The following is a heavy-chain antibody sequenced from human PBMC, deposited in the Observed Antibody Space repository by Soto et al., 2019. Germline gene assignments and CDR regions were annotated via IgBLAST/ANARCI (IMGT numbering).Heavy chain of an antibody. J-gene: IGHJ5*02. CDR2: IWYDGTNK. CDR1: GFTFSAYH. CDR3: ARDRGLAVNDEWGYFDP. D-gene: IGHD6-19*01. Sequence: QVRLVESGGGVVQPGRSLRLSCAASGFTFSAYHINWVRQSPGKGLGWVAVIWYDGTNKFYADSVKGRFTISRDSANNTVYLQMNSLRAEDTAVYFCARDRGLAVNDEWGYFDPWGQGTLVIVSS. V-gene: IGHV3-33*01.